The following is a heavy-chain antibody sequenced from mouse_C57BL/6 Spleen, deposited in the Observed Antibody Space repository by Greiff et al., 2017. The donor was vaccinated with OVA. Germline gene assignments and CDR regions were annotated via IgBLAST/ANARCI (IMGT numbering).Heavy chain of an antibody. CDR3: TPQLGSFAY. CDR1: GFNIKDDY. CDR2: IDPENGDT. D-gene: IGHD4-1*02. V-gene: IGHV14-4*01. Sequence: EVQLQQSGAELVRPGASVKLSCTASGFNIKDDYMHWVKKRPEQGLEWIGWIDPENGDTEYASKLQGKATITADTSSNTAYLQLSSLTSEDTAVYYCTPQLGSFAYWGQGTLVTVSA. J-gene: IGHJ3*01.